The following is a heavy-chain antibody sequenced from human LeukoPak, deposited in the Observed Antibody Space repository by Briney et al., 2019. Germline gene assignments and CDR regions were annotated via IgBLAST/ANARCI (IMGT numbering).Heavy chain of an antibody. CDR2: IYYSGST. Sequence: PSETLSLTCTVSGGSISSSSYYWGWIRQPPGKGLEWIGSIYYSGSTYYNPSLKSRVTISVDTSKNQFSLKLSSVTAADTAVYYCARRYRSGYYPIDYWGQGTLVTVSS. D-gene: IGHD3-22*01. V-gene: IGHV4-39*01. CDR3: ARRYRSGYYPIDY. J-gene: IGHJ4*02. CDR1: GGSISSSSYY.